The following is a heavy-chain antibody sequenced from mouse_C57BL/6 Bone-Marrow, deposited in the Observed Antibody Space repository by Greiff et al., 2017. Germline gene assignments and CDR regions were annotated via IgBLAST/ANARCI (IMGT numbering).Heavy chain of an antibody. J-gene: IGHJ1*03. CDR2: FYPGSGSI. D-gene: IGHD1-1*01. CDR1: GYTFTEYT. V-gene: IGHV1-62-2*01. CDR3: ARHEENYGSSYGYWYFDV. Sequence: VQLQQSGAELVKPGASVKLSCKASGYTFTEYTIHWVKQRSGQGLEWIGWFYPGSGSIKYNEKFKDKATLTADKSSSTVYMELSRFTSEDSAVYFCARHEENYGSSYGYWYFDVWGTGTTVTVSS.